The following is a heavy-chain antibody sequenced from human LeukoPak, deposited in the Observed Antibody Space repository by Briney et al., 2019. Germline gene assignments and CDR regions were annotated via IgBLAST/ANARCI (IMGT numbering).Heavy chain of an antibody. CDR3: ARDPDYYGSGSSWFDP. V-gene: IGHV1-2*06. CDR1: GYTFTGYH. J-gene: IGHJ5*02. Sequence: ASVKVSCKAFGYTFTGYHMHWVRQAPGQGLEWMGRINPNSGGTNYAQKFQGRVTMTRDTSISTAYMELSRLRSDDTAVYYCARDPDYYGSGSSWFDPWGQGTLVTVSS. CDR2: INPNSGGT. D-gene: IGHD3-10*01.